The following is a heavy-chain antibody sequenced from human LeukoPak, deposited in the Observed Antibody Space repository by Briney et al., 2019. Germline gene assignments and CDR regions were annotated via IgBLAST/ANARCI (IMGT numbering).Heavy chain of an antibody. J-gene: IGHJ4*02. Sequence: SETLSLTCTVSGGSISSSSYYWGWIRQPPGKGLEWIGSIYYSGSTYYNPSLKSRVTISVDTSKNQFSLKLSSVTAADTAVYYCAKIVGATKSSGEDYFDYWGQGTLVTVSS. V-gene: IGHV4-39*01. CDR1: GGSISSSSYY. D-gene: IGHD1-26*01. CDR3: AKIVGATKSSGEDYFDY. CDR2: IYYSGST.